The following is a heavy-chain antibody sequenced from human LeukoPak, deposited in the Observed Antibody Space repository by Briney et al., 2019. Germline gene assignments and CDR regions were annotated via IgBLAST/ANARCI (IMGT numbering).Heavy chain of an antibody. J-gene: IGHJ6*02. CDR2: IWYDGSNK. D-gene: IGHD3-16*01. CDR3: ARDNVLLTDYYYYGMDV. CDR1: GFTFSSYG. Sequence: GGSLRLSCAASGFTFSSYGMHWVRQAPGKGLEWVAVIWYDGSNKYYADSVKGRFTISRDNSKSTVYLQMNSLRAEDTAVYYCARDNVLLTDYYYYGMDVWGQGTTVTVSS. V-gene: IGHV3-33*01.